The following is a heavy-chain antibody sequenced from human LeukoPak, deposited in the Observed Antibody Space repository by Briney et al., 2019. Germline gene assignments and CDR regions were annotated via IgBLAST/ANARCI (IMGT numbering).Heavy chain of an antibody. V-gene: IGHV3-7*05. CDR2: IKQDGSEK. CDR1: GFTFSNFA. CDR3: ARASDPWLQLT. J-gene: IGHJ5*02. Sequence: PGGSLRLSCAASGFTFSNFAMSWVRQAPGKGLEWVGNIKQDGSEKRYADSVRGRFSISRDNAQTSLYLQMNSLRAEDTAVYYCARASDPWLQLTWGQGTLVTVSS. D-gene: IGHD5-24*01.